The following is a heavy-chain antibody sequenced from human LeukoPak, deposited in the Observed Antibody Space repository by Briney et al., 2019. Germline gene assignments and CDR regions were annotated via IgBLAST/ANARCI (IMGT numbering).Heavy chain of an antibody. D-gene: IGHD2-15*01. V-gene: IGHV3-23*01. CDR3: APDLRGAAWSLDY. J-gene: IGHJ4*02. Sequence: GGSLRLSCAASGFTFRNYGMSWVRQPPGEGLELVSVVSDSGTSAYYTDSVKGRFTISRDNSKNTLYLQMDSLRAEDTAVYYCAPDLRGAAWSLDYWGQGTLVTVSS. CDR1: GFTFRNYG. CDR2: VSDSGTSA.